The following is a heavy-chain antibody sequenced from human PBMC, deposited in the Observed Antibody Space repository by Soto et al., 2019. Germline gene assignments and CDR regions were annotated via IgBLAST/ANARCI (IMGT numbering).Heavy chain of an antibody. CDR3: ARAHIVATTPYYYYGMDV. D-gene: IGHD5-12*01. CDR2: IIPIFGTA. CDR1: GGTFSSYA. Sequence: QVQLVQSGAEVKKPGSSVKVSCKASGGTFSSYAISWVRQAPGQGLEWMGGIIPIFGTANYAQKFQGRVTITADESTSTAYMELSSLRSEDTAVFYCARAHIVATTPYYYYGMDVWGQGTTVTVSS. V-gene: IGHV1-69*12. J-gene: IGHJ6*02.